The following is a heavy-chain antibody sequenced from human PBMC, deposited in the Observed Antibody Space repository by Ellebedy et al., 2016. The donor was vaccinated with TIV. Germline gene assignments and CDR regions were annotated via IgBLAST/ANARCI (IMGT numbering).Heavy chain of an antibody. CDR1: GGSISSGDYS. V-gene: IGHV4-30-2*01. Sequence: MPSETLSLTCAVSGGSISSGDYSWSWIRQPPGGGLEWIGYIYHSGSNYYNPSLKSRVTISVNRSKNQFSLNLSSVTAADTAVYYCARSPLNTVTTHYFDYWGQGTLVTVSS. D-gene: IGHD4-17*01. CDR2: IYHSGSN. CDR3: ARSPLNTVTTHYFDY. J-gene: IGHJ4*02.